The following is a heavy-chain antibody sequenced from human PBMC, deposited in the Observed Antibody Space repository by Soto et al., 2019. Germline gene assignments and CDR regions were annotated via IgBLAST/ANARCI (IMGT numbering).Heavy chain of an antibody. J-gene: IGHJ5*02. V-gene: IGHV1-3*01. CDR3: ARDHYGDLNWFDP. Sequence: GASMKVSCKASGYTFTSYAMHWVRQAPGQRLEWMGWINAGNGKTKYSQKFQGRVTITRDTSASTAYMELSSLRSEDTAVYYCARDHYGDLNWFDPWGQGTLVTVSS. CDR1: GYTFTSYA. CDR2: INAGNGKT. D-gene: IGHD4-17*01.